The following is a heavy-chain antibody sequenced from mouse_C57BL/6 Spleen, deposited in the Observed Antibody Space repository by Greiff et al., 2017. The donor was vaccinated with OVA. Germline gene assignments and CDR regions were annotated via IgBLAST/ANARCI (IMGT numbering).Heavy chain of an antibody. CDR1: GFTFSDYG. CDR3: ARSSSGY. Sequence: EVHLVESGGGLVKPGGSLKLSCAASGFTFSDYGMHWVRQAPEKGLEWVAYISSGSSTIYYADTVKGRFTISRDNAKNTLFLQMTSLRSEDTAMYYCARSSSGYWGQGTTLTVSS. D-gene: IGHD3-1*01. CDR2: ISSGSSTI. V-gene: IGHV5-17*01. J-gene: IGHJ2*01.